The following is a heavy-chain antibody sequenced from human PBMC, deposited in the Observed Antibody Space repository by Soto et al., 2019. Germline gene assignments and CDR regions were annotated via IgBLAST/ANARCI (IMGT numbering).Heavy chain of an antibody. J-gene: IGHJ6*02. Sequence: QVQLVQSGAEVKKPGASVKVSCKASGYTFTGYYMHWVRQAPGQGLEWMGWINPNSGGTNYAQKFQGWVTMTRDTSISTAYMELSRLRSDDTAVYYCARDIAAAGPIYYYGMDVWGQGTTVTVSS. CDR3: ARDIAAAGPIYYYGMDV. CDR1: GYTFTGYY. CDR2: INPNSGGT. V-gene: IGHV1-2*04. D-gene: IGHD6-13*01.